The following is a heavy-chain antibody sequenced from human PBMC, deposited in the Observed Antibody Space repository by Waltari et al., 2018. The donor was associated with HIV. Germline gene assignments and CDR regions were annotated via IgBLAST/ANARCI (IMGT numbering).Heavy chain of an antibody. CDR1: GSVFY. CDR2: ISSSGTTI. D-gene: IGHD2-21*02. V-gene: IGHV3-11*01. J-gene: IGHJ4*02. Sequence: QVQLVESGGGLVKPGGSLRISCAASGSVFYMSWFRQAPGKGLEWISYISSSGTTIYYRDSVKGRFTISRDNAKNSLSLQMNSLRAEDTAVYYCASPGPYCGGDCYLDWGPGTLVTVSS. CDR3: ASPGPYCGGDCYLD.